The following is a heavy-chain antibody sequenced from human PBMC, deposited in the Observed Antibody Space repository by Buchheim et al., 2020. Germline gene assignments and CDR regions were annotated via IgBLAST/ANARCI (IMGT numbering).Heavy chain of an antibody. D-gene: IGHD1-26*01. CDR3: AREGPYYYGFDV. Sequence: QVQFRESGPSLMKPSQTLSLSCAVSGDSITNTDFYWNWIRLSPGRGLEWIGSIDYSGFAYYDPSLESRLGLSIDPPKNQFSLRLRSVTAADTAFYYCAREGPYYYGFDVWGPGT. J-gene: IGHJ6*02. CDR1: GDSITNTDFY. CDR2: IDYSGFA. V-gene: IGHV4-30-4*01.